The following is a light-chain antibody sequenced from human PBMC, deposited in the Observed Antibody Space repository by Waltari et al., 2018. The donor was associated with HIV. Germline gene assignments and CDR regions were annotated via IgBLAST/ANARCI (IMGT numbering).Light chain of an antibody. Sequence: QSVLTQPPSVSGAPGQRVTISCTGSSPTIGAGYEVHWYQQLPGTAPKLLSYGTSNRPSGVPDRFSGSKSGTSASLAITGLQAEDEADYYCQSYDSSLSGPVVFGGGTKLTVL. V-gene: IGLV1-40*01. CDR3: QSYDSSLSGPVV. CDR2: GTS. J-gene: IGLJ2*01. CDR1: SPTIGAGYE.